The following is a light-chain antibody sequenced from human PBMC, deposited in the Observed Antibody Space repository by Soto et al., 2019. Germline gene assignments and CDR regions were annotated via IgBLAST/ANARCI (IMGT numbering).Light chain of an antibody. CDR3: QQYGSSGT. Sequence: EIVLTQSRGTLSLSPGETATLSCRASQSVSNNYLAWYQQKPGQAPRLLIYGASNRATGIPDRFSGSGSGTDFTLTISRLEPEDFAVYYCQQYGSSGTFGQGTKVDIK. J-gene: IGKJ1*01. V-gene: IGKV3-20*01. CDR2: GAS. CDR1: QSVSNNY.